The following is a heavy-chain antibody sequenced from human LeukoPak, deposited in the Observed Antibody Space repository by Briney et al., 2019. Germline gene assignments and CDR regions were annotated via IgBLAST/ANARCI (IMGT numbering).Heavy chain of an antibody. V-gene: IGHV4-30-4*01. D-gene: IGHD3-3*01. CDR1: GGSISSGDYY. CDR3: ARGVHYDFWSGADFDY. CDR2: IYYSGST. Sequence: PSETLSLTCTVSGGSISSGDYYWSWIRQPPGKGLEWIGYIYYSGSTYYNPSLKSRVTISVDTSKNQFSLKLGSVTAADTAVYYCARGVHYDFWSGADFDYWGQGTLVTVSS. J-gene: IGHJ4*02.